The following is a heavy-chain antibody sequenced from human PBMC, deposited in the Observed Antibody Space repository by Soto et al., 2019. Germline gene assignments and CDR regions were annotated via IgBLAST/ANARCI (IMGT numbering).Heavy chain of an antibody. CDR1: GFTFTSYG. D-gene: IGHD2-21*02. CDR2: ISGSSDT. Sequence: EVQLLESGGGLEPPGGSLRLSCVTSGFTFTSYGMSWVRQAPGKGLEWVSAISGSSDTYYPDSVKGRFTISRDNSRSTLYLQVNCLRAEEPAVYYWSTFGGDSGGYEYFQRWGQGCLVTVSS. V-gene: IGHV3-23*01. J-gene: IGHJ1*01. CDR3: STFGGDSGGYEYFQR.